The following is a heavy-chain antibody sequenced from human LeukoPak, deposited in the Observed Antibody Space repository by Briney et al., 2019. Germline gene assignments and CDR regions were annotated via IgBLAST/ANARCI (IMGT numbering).Heavy chain of an antibody. CDR3: ARRAITMVRGVRSWFDP. J-gene: IGHJ5*02. CDR1: GGSISSYY. Sequence: SETLSLTCTVSGGSISSYYWSWIRQPPGKGLEWIGYIYYSGSTNYNPSLKSRVTISVDTSKNQFSLKLSSVTAADTAVYYCARRAITMVRGVRSWFDPWGQGTLVTVSS. CDR2: IYYSGST. V-gene: IGHV4-59*01. D-gene: IGHD3-10*01.